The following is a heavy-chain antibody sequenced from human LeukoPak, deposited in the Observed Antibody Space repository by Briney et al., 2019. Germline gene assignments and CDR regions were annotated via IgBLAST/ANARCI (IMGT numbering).Heavy chain of an antibody. D-gene: IGHD3-22*01. Sequence: ASVKVSCKASGYAFTNYDIMWVRQATGQGPEWMGWMNSNSGNTGYAHKFHARVTMTRYTSINTAYMELHSLTSEDTAVYYCARGRGGTVVRGYLDYWGQGTLVTVSS. J-gene: IGHJ4*02. CDR3: ARGRGGTVVRGYLDY. CDR1: GYAFTNYD. V-gene: IGHV1-8*01. CDR2: MNSNSGNT.